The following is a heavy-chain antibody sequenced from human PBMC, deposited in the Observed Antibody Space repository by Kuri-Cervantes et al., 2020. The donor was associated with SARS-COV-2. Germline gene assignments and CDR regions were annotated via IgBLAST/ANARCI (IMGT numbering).Heavy chain of an antibody. V-gene: IGHV4-39*01. CDR3: ARHYAFDKFHK. CDR1: GASISRSTYY. J-gene: IGHJ4*02. CDR2: VYESGDN. D-gene: IGHD3-3*02. Sequence: SETLSLTCTVSGASISRSTYYWGWIRQSPGKGLEWIGSVYESGDNYYSSSLKSRLSLSVDTSQNQFSLRLTSVTAADKAIYYCARHYAFDKFHKWGQGIQVTVSS.